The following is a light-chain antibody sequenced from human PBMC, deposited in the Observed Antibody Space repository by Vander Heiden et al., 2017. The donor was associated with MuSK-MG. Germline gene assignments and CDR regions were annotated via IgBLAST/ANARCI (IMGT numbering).Light chain of an antibody. CDR2: GAS. J-gene: IGKJ1*01. V-gene: IGKV1-39*01. Sequence: DIQMTQSPSSLSASVGDRVTITCRASQSINSYLNWYQQKAGKAPKLLIYGASSLQSGVPSRFSGSGYGKDFTLTISSRQPEDFASYYCQQNDNNPPRTFGQGTKVEIK. CDR1: QSINSY. CDR3: QQNDNNPPRT.